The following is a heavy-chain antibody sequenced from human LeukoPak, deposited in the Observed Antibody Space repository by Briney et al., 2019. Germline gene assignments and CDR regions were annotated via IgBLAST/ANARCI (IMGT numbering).Heavy chain of an antibody. CDR3: AREWITGNYFDY. J-gene: IGHJ4*02. CDR1: GYTFTGYY. V-gene: IGHV1-2*02. D-gene: IGHD1-20*01. CDR2: INPNSGGT. Sequence: ASVKVSCKASGYTFTGYYMHWVRQAPGQGLEWMGWINPNSGGTNYAQKFQGRVTMTRDTSISTAYMELSRLRSDDTAVYYCAREWITGNYFDYWGQGTLVTVSS.